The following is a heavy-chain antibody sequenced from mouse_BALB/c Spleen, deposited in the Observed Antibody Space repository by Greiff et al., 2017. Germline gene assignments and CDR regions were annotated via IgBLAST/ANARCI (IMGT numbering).Heavy chain of an antibody. D-gene: IGHD1-1*01. CDR2: ISSGGST. J-gene: IGHJ2*01. Sequence: EVHLVESGGGLVKPGGSLKLSCAASGFTFSSYAMSWVRQTPEKRLEWVASISSGGSTYYPDSVKGRFTISRDNARNILYLQMSSLRSEDTAMYYCARYGYFDYWGQGTTLTVSS. CDR1: GFTFSSYA. V-gene: IGHV5-6-5*01. CDR3: ARYGYFDY.